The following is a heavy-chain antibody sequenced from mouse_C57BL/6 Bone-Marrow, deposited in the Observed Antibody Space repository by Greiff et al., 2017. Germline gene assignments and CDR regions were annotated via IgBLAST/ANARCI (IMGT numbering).Heavy chain of an antibody. D-gene: IGHD1-1*01. CDR1: GIDFSRYW. Sequence: EVKLLESGGGLVQPGGSLKLSCAASGIDFSRYWMSWVRRAPGKGLEWIGEINPDSSTINYAPSLKDKFIISRDNAKNTLYLQMSKVRSEDTALYYCATYYYGSSWYWYFDVWGTGTTVTVSS. V-gene: IGHV4-1*01. CDR3: ATYYYGSSWYWYFDV. J-gene: IGHJ1*03. CDR2: INPDSSTI.